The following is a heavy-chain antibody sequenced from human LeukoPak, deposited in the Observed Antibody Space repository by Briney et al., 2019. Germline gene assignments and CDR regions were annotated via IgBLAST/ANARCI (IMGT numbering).Heavy chain of an antibody. CDR1: GFPFSSYG. CDR3: ARDWYYGSGSFDY. CDR2: IWYDGSNK. Sequence: GSLRLSCAASGFPFSSYGMHWVRQAPGKGLEWVAVIWYDGSNKYYADSVKGRFTISRDNSKNTLYLQMNSLRAEDTAVYYCARDWYYGSGSFDYWGQGTLVTVSS. V-gene: IGHV3-33*01. J-gene: IGHJ4*02. D-gene: IGHD3-10*01.